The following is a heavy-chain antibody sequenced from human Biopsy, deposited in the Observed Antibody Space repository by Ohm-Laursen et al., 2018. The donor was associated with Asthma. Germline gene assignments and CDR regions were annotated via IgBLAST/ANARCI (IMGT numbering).Heavy chain of an antibody. CDR2: INAANGNT. Sequence: ASEKASCQAAASSFIIYSIHCVRQAPGDWIGWMGWINAANGNTKYSQRLQGRLTITRDTSASTAYMELSSLRSEDTAVYYCVRDGARIAIFGVGDYFDYWGQGTLVTVSS. J-gene: IGHJ4*02. CDR1: ASSFIIYS. CDR3: VRDGARIAIFGVGDYFDY. D-gene: IGHD3-3*01. V-gene: IGHV1-3*01.